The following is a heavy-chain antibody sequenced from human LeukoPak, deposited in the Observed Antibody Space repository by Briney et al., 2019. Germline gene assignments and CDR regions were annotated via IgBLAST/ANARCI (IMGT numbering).Heavy chain of an antibody. V-gene: IGHV4-59*01. D-gene: IGHD3-3*01. CDR1: GGSIGSYY. CDR2: IYYSGST. J-gene: IGHJ4*02. CDR3: ARVTLDFWSGYPTFDY. Sequence: SETLSLTCTVSGGSIGSYYWSWVRQPPGKGLEWIGYIYYSGSTNYNPSLKSRVTISVDTSKNQFSLKLSSVTAADTAVYYCARVTLDFWSGYPTFDYWGQGTLVTVSS.